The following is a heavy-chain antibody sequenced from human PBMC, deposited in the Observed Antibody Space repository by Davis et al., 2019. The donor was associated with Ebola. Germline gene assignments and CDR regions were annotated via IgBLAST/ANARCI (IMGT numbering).Heavy chain of an antibody. J-gene: IGHJ4*02. CDR2: ISSSSSTI. V-gene: IGHV3-48*01. D-gene: IGHD3-22*01. Sequence: PGGSLRLSCAASGFAFDDYAMAWVRQAPGKGLEWVSYISSSSSTIYYADSVKGRFTISRDNAKNSLYLQMSSLRPEDTAVYHCVKDYYETSGYYWGYFDYWGQGTLVTVSS. CDR1: GFAFDDYA. CDR3: VKDYYETSGYYWGYFDY.